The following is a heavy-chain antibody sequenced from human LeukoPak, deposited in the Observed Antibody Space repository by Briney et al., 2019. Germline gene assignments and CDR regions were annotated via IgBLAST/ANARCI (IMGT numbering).Heavy chain of an antibody. CDR1: GYSFTTYG. CDR3: ARDGPHNWFDP. CDR2: ISGYNGNT. Sequence: ASVKVSCKTSGYSFTTYGISWVRQAPGQGLEWMGWISGYNGNTNYAQKFQGRVTMTTDTSTGTAYVELRSLRSDDTAVYYCARDGPHNWFDPWGQGTLVTVSS. J-gene: IGHJ5*02. V-gene: IGHV1-18*01.